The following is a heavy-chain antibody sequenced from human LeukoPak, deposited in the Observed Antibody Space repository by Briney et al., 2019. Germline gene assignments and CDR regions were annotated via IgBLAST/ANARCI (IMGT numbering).Heavy chain of an antibody. J-gene: IGHJ4*02. CDR1: GFTFDDYA. CDR2: INWSSGSI. D-gene: IGHD6-13*01. Sequence: GGSLRLSCAASGFTFDDYAMHWVRQAPGKGLEWVSGINWSSGSIGYADSVKGRFTISRDNAKNSLYLQMNSLRAEDTAVYYCARAVSIAAAGTGYWGQGTLVTVSS. V-gene: IGHV3-9*01. CDR3: ARAVSIAAAGTGY.